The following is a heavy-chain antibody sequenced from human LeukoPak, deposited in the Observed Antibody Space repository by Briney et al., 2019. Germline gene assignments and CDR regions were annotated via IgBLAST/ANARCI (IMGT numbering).Heavy chain of an antibody. CDR2: FDPEDGET. CDR3: ATSRPEYHYDILTGYHYRNWFDP. V-gene: IGHV1-24*01. Sequence: ASVKVSCKVSGYTLTELSMHWVRQAPGKGLEWMGGFDPEDGETIYAQRFRGRVTMTEDTSTDTAYMELSSLRSEDTAVYYCATSRPEYHYDILTGYHYRNWFDPWGQGTLVTVSS. CDR1: GYTLTELS. D-gene: IGHD3-9*01. J-gene: IGHJ5*02.